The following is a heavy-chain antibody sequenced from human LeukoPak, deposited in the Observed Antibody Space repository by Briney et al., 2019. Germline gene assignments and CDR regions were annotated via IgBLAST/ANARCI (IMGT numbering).Heavy chain of an antibody. CDR1: GFTFSSYS. Sequence: GGSLRLSCAASGFTFSSYSMNWVRQAPGKGLEWVSSISSSSSYIYYADSVKGRFTISRDNAKNSLYLQMNSLRAEDTAVYYCEGATEAAVYYYYMDVWGKGTTVTVSS. J-gene: IGHJ6*03. CDR2: ISSSSSYI. CDR3: EGATEAAVYYYYMDV. V-gene: IGHV3-21*01. D-gene: IGHD5-12*01.